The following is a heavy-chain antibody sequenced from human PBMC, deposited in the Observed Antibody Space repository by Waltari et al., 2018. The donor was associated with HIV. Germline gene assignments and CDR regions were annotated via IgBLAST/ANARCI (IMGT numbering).Heavy chain of an antibody. CDR2: IFSNDEK. CDR3: ARPLAGDFEANAFDI. J-gene: IGHJ3*02. D-gene: IGHD6-19*01. Sequence: QVTLKESGPVLVKPTETLTLTCTVSGFSLSNARMGVSWIRQSPGKALEWLAHIFSNDEKSYSTSLKSRLTISKDTSKSQVVLTMTNMDPVDTATYYCARPLAGDFEANAFDIWGQGTMVTVSS. CDR1: GFSLSNARMG. V-gene: IGHV2-26*01.